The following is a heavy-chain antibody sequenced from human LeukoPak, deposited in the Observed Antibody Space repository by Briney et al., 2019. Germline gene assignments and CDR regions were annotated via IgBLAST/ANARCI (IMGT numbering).Heavy chain of an antibody. CDR3: ARAVAGIDY. Sequence: GGSLRLSCAASGFTFSSYAMHWVRQAPGKGLEWVAVISYDGSNKYYADSVKGRFTISRDNSKNTLYLQMNSLRAEDTAVYYCARAVAGIDYWGQGTLVTVSS. J-gene: IGHJ4*02. D-gene: IGHD6-19*01. V-gene: IGHV3-30-3*01. CDR1: GFTFSSYA. CDR2: ISYDGSNK.